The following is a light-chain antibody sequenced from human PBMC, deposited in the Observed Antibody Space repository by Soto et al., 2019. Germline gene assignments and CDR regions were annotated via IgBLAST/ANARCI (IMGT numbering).Light chain of an antibody. CDR3: QQYNNWPYT. J-gene: IGKJ2*01. CDR1: QSVFSN. Sequence: EIVMTQSPATLSVSPGERATLSCRASQSVFSNLAWYRQKPGQAPRLLIYGASTRDTGIPARFSGSGSATEFTLTISSLQSEDFAVYYCQQYNNWPYTFGQGTKVDI. V-gene: IGKV3-15*01. CDR2: GAS.